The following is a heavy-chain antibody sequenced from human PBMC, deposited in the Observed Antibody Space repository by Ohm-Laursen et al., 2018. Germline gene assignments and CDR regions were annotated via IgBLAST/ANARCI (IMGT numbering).Heavy chain of an antibody. CDR1: GFTFDDYA. CDR3: AKGAEMGRILGYYYGMDV. Sequence: SLRLSCAASGFTFDDYAMHWVRQAPGKGLEWVSSINWNSRFIGYADSVKGRFTISRDNAKNSLYLQMDSLRGEDTAFYYCAKGAEMGRILGYYYGMDVWGQGTTVTVSS. V-gene: IGHV3-9*01. CDR2: INWNSRFI. J-gene: IGHJ6*02. D-gene: IGHD5-24*01.